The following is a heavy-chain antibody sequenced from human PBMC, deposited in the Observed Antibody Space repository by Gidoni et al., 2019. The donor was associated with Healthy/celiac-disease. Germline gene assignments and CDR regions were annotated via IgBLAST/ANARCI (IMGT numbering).Heavy chain of an antibody. CDR2: IWYDGSNK. D-gene: IGHD3-9*01. CDR3: ARDGDYYDILTGYYSDSY. J-gene: IGHJ4*02. CDR1: GFTFSSYG. Sequence: QVQLVESGGGVVQPGRSLRLSCAASGFTFSSYGMHWVRQAPGKGLEWVAVIWYDGSNKYYADSVKGRFTISRDNSKNTLYLQMNSLRAEDTAVYYCARDGDYYDILTGYYSDSYWGQGTLVTVSS. V-gene: IGHV3-33*01.